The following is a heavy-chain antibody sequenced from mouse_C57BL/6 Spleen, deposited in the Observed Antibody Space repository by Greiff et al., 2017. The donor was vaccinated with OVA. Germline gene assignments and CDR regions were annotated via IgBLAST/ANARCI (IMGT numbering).Heavy chain of an antibody. V-gene: IGHV1-26*01. J-gene: IGHJ4*01. CDR1: GYTFTDYY. D-gene: IGHD1-1*01. CDR2: INPNNGGT. CDR3: ARSAYGSSPYYYAMDY. Sequence: EVQLQQSGPELVKPGASVKISCKASGYTFTDYYMNWVKQSHGKSLEWIGDINPNNGGTSYNQKFTGKATLTVDKSSSTAYMELRSLTSEDSAVYYCARSAYGSSPYYYAMDYWGQGTSVTVSS.